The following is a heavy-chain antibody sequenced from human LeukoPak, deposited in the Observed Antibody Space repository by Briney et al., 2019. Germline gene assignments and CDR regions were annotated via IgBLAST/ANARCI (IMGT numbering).Heavy chain of an antibody. J-gene: IGHJ5*02. D-gene: IGHD6-6*01. CDR1: GFIFSTYG. CDR2: IRHDGSIK. V-gene: IGHV3-30*02. Sequence: GGSLRLSCAASGFIFSTYGMYWVRQAPGKGLEWVAFIRHDGSIKNYADSVKGRFTISRDNAKNSLYLQMISLRDEDTAVYYCARSANPGVHDFDPWGQGTLVTVSS. CDR3: ARSANPGVHDFDP.